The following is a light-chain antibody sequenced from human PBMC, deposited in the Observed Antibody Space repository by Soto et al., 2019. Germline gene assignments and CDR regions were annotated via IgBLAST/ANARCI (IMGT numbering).Light chain of an antibody. CDR2: DVS. Sequence: QSVLTQPASVSGPPGQSITISCTGTSSDVGGYNYVSWYQQHPGKAPKFMIYDVSNRPSGVSNRFSDSKSGNTASLTISGLQAEDEADYYCSSYTTSNTRQIVFGTGTKVTVL. V-gene: IGLV2-14*01. J-gene: IGLJ1*01. CDR1: SSDVGGYNY. CDR3: SSYTTSNTRQIV.